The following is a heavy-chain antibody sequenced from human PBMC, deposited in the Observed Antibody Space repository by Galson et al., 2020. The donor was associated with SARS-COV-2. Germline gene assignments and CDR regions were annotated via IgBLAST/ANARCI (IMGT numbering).Heavy chain of an antibody. CDR1: GGPINIYY. CDR3: ARLPVGRGVDC. J-gene: IGHJ4*02. D-gene: IGHD3-10*01. Sequence: KAPETLPLPCTVSGGPINIYYSPWIRQPPAKGLAWIGYLYYGGKNNHNTSLKKRVTISVNTSKSQFSLTLSSVTGADTAVYYGARLPVGRGVDCWGQGILVTVAS. V-gene: IGHV4-59*01. CDR2: LYYGGKN.